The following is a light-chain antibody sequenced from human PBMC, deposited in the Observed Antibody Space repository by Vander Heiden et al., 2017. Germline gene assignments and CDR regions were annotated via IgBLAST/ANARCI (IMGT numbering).Light chain of an antibody. J-gene: IGKJ1*01. CDR2: DAS. CDR1: QSVNNN. Sequence: IVLTQSTASLPVSPGERATLSCRASQSVNNNLAWYQQKPGQAPRLLIYDASTRVTGIPGRFSGSGSGTEFTLSISSLQSEDFAVYYCQQYNNWHPWTFGQGTKVEVK. V-gene: IGKV3-15*01. CDR3: QQYNNWHPWT.